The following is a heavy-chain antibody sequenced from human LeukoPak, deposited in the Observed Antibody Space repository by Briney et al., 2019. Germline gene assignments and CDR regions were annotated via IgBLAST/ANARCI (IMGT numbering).Heavy chain of an antibody. Sequence: GGSLRLSCAASGFIFSDYWMSWVRQAPEKGLEWVANIKQDGSQEFYADSVKGQFTISRDNAKNSLYLQMDRLTPADTGVYYCTSLFSPNWGQGTLVTVSS. CDR1: GFIFSDYW. CDR2: IKQDGSQE. J-gene: IGHJ4*02. V-gene: IGHV3-7*01. CDR3: TSLFSPN.